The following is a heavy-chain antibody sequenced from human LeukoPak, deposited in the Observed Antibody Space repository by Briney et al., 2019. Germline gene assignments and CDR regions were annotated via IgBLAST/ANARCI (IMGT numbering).Heavy chain of an antibody. J-gene: IGHJ5*02. D-gene: IGHD2-2*01. CDR1: GYTFTSYY. Sequence: ASVKVSCKASGYTFTSYYMHWVRQAPGQGLEWMGIINPSGGSTSYAQKFQGRVTMTRDMSTSTVYMELSSLRSDDTAVYYCARDHCSSTSCYPFNWFDPWGQGTLVTVSS. V-gene: IGHV1-46*01. CDR3: ARDHCSSTSCYPFNWFDP. CDR2: INPSGGST.